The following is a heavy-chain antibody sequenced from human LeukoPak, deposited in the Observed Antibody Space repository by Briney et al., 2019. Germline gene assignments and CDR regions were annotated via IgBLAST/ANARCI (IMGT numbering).Heavy chain of an antibody. V-gene: IGHV3-43*01. CDR3: AKELDTMFFDY. J-gene: IGHJ4*02. CDR2: AGWAGGTT. Sequence: GGSLRLSCATSGFNFDRYTIHWVRQAPGKGLEWVSLAGWAGGTTFYSDSVRGRFTISRDSGRKSVYLQMNCLTTGDTAFYFCAKELDTMFFDYWGQGALVTVSS. CDR1: GFNFDRYT. D-gene: IGHD3-10*02.